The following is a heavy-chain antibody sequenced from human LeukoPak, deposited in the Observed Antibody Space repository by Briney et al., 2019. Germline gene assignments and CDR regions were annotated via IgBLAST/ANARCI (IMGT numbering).Heavy chain of an antibody. D-gene: IGHD5-18*01. Sequence: PGGSLRLSCAASGFTFSSYWMHWVRHAPGKGLVWVSRINSDGGSANYADSVKGRFTVSRDNAKNTLYLQMNSLRAEDTAVYYCARDHGYNYGSDYWGQGTLVTVSS. V-gene: IGHV3-74*01. CDR3: ARDHGYNYGSDY. CDR1: GFTFSSYW. CDR2: INSDGGSA. J-gene: IGHJ4*02.